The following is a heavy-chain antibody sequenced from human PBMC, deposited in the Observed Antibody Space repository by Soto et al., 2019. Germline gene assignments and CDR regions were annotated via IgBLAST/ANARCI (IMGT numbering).Heavy chain of an antibody. CDR3: ARPYSGAYGGAFDI. D-gene: IGHD4-4*01. J-gene: IGHJ3*02. Sequence: SETLSLTCSVSGGSISSYYWNWIRQPPGKGLEWIGYIYYCGSSNYNPSLKSRVTMSLDTSKNQFSLKLSSVTAADTAVYYCARPYSGAYGGAFDIWGKGTMFTDSS. V-gene: IGHV4-59*01. CDR1: GGSISSYY. CDR2: IYYCGSS.